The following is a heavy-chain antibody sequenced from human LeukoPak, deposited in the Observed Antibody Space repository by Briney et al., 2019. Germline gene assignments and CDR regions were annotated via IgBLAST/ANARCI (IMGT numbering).Heavy chain of an antibody. CDR2: ILHNSATI. J-gene: IGHJ4*02. V-gene: IGHV3-48*04. D-gene: IGHD3-22*01. CDR3: ATWDSSGYHRDMYYFDY. CDR1: GFTFSSYS. Sequence: GGSLRLSCAASGFTFSSYSMNWVRQAPGKGLEWLSYILHNSATIYYANSVKGRFTISRDNAKNSLYLHMNSLRAEDTAVYYCATWDSSGYHRDMYYFDYWGQGTLVTVSS.